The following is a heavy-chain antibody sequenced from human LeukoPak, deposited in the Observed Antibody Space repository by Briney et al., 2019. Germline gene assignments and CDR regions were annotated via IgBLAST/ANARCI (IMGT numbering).Heavy chain of an antibody. CDR3: ARSGWPYYFDY. Sequence: PGGSLRLSCAASGFTLSNYWMHWVRQAPGKGLVWVSRLHSDGTSTSYADSVGGRFTISRDNARNTLYLQMNTLRAEDTAVYYCARSGWPYYFDYWGQGTLVTVSS. J-gene: IGHJ4*02. D-gene: IGHD6-25*01. CDR2: LHSDGTST. CDR1: GFTLSNYW. V-gene: IGHV3-74*01.